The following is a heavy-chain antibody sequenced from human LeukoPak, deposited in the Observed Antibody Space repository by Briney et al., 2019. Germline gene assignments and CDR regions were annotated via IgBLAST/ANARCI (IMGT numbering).Heavy chain of an antibody. CDR2: INPNGGGT. J-gene: IGHJ4*02. Sequence: TSLKHSCKASGYTSTGYDINWVRQAPPQGLGRMGWINPNGGGTNYAQKFQGRVTMTRDTSISTAYMELSRLRSDDTAVYYCARGPVVVAATPGSTYFDYWGQGTLVTVSS. CDR1: GYTSTGYD. D-gene: IGHD2-15*01. CDR3: ARGPVVVAATPGSTYFDY. V-gene: IGHV1-2*02.